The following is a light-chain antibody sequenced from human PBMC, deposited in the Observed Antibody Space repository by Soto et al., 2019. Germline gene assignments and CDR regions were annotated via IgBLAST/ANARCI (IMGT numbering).Light chain of an antibody. CDR1: QSSSDT. CDR2: GAS. J-gene: IGKJ1*01. Sequence: EIPMNQISDPPAFFPRGSAPFSCRARQSSSDTLGWYQQKPGHPPMLLIYGASMGAAGFPARFSGSGSGTVFTLTISSLQSEDAASYYCQQYSNSPWTFGQGTKVDIK. CDR3: QQYSNSPWT. V-gene: IGKV3D-15*01.